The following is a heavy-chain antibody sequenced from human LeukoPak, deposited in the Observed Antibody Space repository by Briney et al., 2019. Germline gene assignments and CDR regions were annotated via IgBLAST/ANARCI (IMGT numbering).Heavy chain of an antibody. CDR2: INPNSGGT. V-gene: IGHV1-2*02. D-gene: IGHD2-2*01. Sequence: ASVKVSCKASGYTFTGYYMHWVRQAPGQGLEWMGWINPNSGGTNYAQKFQGRVTMTRDTSTSTVYMELSSLRSEDTAVYYCATDLGYQLTVDYWGQGTLVTVSS. CDR1: GYTFTGYY. J-gene: IGHJ4*02. CDR3: ATDLGYQLTVDY.